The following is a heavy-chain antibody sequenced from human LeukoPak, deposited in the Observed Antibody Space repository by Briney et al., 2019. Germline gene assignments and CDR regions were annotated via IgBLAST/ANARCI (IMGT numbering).Heavy chain of an antibody. J-gene: IGHJ6*02. CDR3: ARDGGNNSWYGMDV. V-gene: IGHV3-66*01. CDR1: GFTVSSNY. Sequence: GGSLRLSCAAAGFTVSSNYMSWVRQAPGKGLEWVSIIYRVGSTFYADSVEGRFTISRDNSKNTLYLQMNSLRVEDTAIYYCARDGGNNSWYGMDVWGQGTTVTVSS. CDR2: IYRVGST. D-gene: IGHD4-23*01.